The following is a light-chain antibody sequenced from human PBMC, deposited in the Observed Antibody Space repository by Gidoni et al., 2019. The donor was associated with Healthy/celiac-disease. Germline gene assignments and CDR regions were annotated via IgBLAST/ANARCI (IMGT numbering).Light chain of an antibody. CDR3: QQYDSLPLT. CDR1: QYISNY. J-gene: IGKJ3*01. CDR2: DAS. V-gene: IGKV1-33*01. Sequence: DIQMTQSPSSLSASVGDRVTITCQASQYISNYLNWYQQKPGKAPKLLIYDASNLETGVPSRFSGSGSGTDFTFTVSSMQPEDIATYYCQQYDSLPLTFGPGTKVDFK.